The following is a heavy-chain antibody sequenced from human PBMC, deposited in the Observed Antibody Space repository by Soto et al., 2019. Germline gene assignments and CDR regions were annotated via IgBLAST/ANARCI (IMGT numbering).Heavy chain of an antibody. D-gene: IGHD2-2*02. Sequence: ASVKVSCKASGYTFTSYGISWVRQAPGQGLEWMGWISAYNGNTNYAQKLQGRVTMTTDTSTSTAYMELRSLRSDDTAVYYCAREAPGGYCSSTSCYTDFYYYYGMDVWGQGTTVTVPS. CDR3: AREAPGGYCSSTSCYTDFYYYYGMDV. V-gene: IGHV1-18*01. J-gene: IGHJ6*02. CDR1: GYTFTSYG. CDR2: ISAYNGNT.